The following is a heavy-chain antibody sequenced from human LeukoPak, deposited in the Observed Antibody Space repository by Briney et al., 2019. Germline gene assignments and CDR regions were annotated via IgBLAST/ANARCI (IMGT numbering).Heavy chain of an antibody. CDR2: ISGSSGTT. V-gene: IGHV3-23*01. CDR3: AKDPTIAYYFDS. J-gene: IGHJ4*02. D-gene: IGHD2-21*01. Sequence: PGGSLRLSCTASGFTFGSYVMSWVRQAPGKGLEWVSLISGSSGTTHYADSVKGRFTISRDNSKNTLYLQMNSLRAEDTAVYYCAKDPTIAYYFDSWGQGTLVTVSS. CDR1: GFTFGSYV.